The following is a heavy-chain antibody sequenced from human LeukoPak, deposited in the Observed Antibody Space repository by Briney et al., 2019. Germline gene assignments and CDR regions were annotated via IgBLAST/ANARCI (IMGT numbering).Heavy chain of an antibody. Sequence: SETLSLTCTVSGGSINSGDYYWSWIRQPPGKGVERNGYIYYSGSTYYSPSLKSRVTISVDTSKNQFSLKLSSVTAADRAVYYCASDRFALGSVWGQGTMVTVSS. D-gene: IGHD1-26*01. CDR3: ASDRFALGSV. CDR2: IYYSGST. J-gene: IGHJ3*01. V-gene: IGHV4-30-4*01. CDR1: GGSINSGDYY.